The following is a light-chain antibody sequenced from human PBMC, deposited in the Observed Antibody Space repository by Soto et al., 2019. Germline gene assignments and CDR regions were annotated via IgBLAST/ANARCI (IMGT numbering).Light chain of an antibody. V-gene: IGLV2-14*01. J-gene: IGLJ3*02. CDR2: EVN. Sequence: QTVLTQPASVSGSPGQSITISCTGTSSDVGGYNHVSWYQHHPGKAPKVIIFEVNNRPSGISNRFSGSKSGNTASLTISGLQAEDEADYYCASYTTTSTLWVFGGGTKPTVL. CDR1: SSDVGGYNH. CDR3: ASYTTTSTLWV.